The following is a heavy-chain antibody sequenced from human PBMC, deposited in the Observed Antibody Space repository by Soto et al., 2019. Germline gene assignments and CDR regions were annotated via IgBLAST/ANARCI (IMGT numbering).Heavy chain of an antibody. Sequence: GGSLRLSCAASGFNFSSYAMSWVRKAPGKGLEWVSAISGSGGSTYYADSVKGRFTISRDNSKNTLYLQMNSLRAEDTAVYYCAKEGGNIVGVVADPLYNWFAPGGQGTLVPVSS. D-gene: IGHD2-15*01. CDR2: ISGSGGST. V-gene: IGHV3-23*01. CDR1: GFNFSSYA. J-gene: IGHJ5*02. CDR3: AKEGGNIVGVVADPLYNWFAP.